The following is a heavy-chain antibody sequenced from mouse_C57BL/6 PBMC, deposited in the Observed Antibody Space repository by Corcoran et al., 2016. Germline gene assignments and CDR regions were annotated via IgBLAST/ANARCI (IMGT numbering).Heavy chain of an antibody. Sequence: QVQLQQSGAELMKPGASVKLSCKATGYTFTSYWIEWVKQRPGHGLEWIGEILPGSGSTNYNEKFKGKATFTADTSSNTAYMQRSSLTTEDSAIYYCALGYYGSSPLDYWGQGTTLTVSS. V-gene: IGHV1-9*01. CDR3: ALGYYGSSPLDY. D-gene: IGHD1-1*01. CDR1: GYTFTSYW. CDR2: ILPGSGST. J-gene: IGHJ2*01.